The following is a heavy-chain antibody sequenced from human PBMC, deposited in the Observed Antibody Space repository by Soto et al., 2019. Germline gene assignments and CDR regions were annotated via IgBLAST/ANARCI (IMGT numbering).Heavy chain of an antibody. Sequence: EVQLVESGGGLVQPGGSLRLSCAASGFTFSRFWMSWVRQVPGKGLEWVANINHDGTEKYYVDSVKGRFTISKDNIKNTLYLQMNSLRAEDSAVYYCAKRDGGNRDFDYWGQGALVTVSS. V-gene: IGHV3-7*01. CDR3: AKRDGGNRDFDY. J-gene: IGHJ4*02. CDR1: GFTFSRFW. CDR2: INHDGTEK. D-gene: IGHD2-15*01.